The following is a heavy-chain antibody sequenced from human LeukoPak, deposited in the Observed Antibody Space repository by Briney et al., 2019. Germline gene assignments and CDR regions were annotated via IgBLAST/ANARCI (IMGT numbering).Heavy chain of an antibody. D-gene: IGHD3-9*01. V-gene: IGHV3-73*01. CDR3: TRQTTEGPYDITF. Sequence: PGGSLRLSCAASGSTLSGSAMHWVRQGSGKGLEWVGRIRSKANSYATAYAASVKGMFTISRDDSKNTAYLQMNNLKTEDTAVYYCTRQTTEGPYDITFWGQGTLVTVSS. J-gene: IGHJ4*02. CDR2: IRSKANSYAT. CDR1: GSTLSGSA.